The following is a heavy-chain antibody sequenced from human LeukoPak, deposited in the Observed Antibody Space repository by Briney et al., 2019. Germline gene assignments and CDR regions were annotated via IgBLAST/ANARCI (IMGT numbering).Heavy chain of an antibody. CDR3: ARDQRIAAAAKGTNWFDP. V-gene: IGHV1-18*01. J-gene: IGHJ5*02. Sequence: GASVKVSCKASGYTFTSYGISWVRQAPGQGLEWMGWISAYNGNTNYAQKLQGRVTMTTDTSTSTAYMELRSLRSDDTAVYYCARDQRIAAAAKGTNWFDPWGQGTLVTVSS. D-gene: IGHD6-13*01. CDR2: ISAYNGNT. CDR1: GYTFTSYG.